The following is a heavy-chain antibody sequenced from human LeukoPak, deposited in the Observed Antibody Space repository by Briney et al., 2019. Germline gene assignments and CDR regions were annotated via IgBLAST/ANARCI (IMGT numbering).Heavy chain of an antibody. Sequence: SGGSLRLSCAASGFNFNIYTINWVRQAPGKGLEWVSSISSRGTNIYYADSVKGRFTVSRDNAKNSLFLQMNSLRAGDTAVYYCARVAGYCDSTSNCYSDYWGQGTLVTVSS. CDR2: ISSRGTNI. CDR3: ARVAGYCDSTSNCYSDY. D-gene: IGHD2-2*01. J-gene: IGHJ4*02. V-gene: IGHV3-21*01. CDR1: GFNFNIYT.